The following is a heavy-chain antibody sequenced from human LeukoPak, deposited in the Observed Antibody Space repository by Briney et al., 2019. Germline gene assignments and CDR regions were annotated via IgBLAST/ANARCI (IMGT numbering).Heavy chain of an antibody. Sequence: GGSLRLSCAVSGFTFSRYEMNWVRQAPGKGLEWISYISSSSGIIYYADSVKGRFTISRDNARNSLYMEMSGLRAEDTAVYYCARMSGSYGIDYWGQGTLVTVSS. V-gene: IGHV3-48*03. CDR2: ISSSSGII. CDR1: GFTFSRYE. J-gene: IGHJ4*02. CDR3: ARMSGSYGIDY. D-gene: IGHD1-26*01.